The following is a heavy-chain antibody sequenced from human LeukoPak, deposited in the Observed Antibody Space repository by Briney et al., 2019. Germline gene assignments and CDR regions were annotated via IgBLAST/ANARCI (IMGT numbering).Heavy chain of an antibody. V-gene: IGHV1-2*02. CDR2: INPNTSGT. CDR1: GYTSTGYY. J-gene: IGHJ2*01. CDR3: ARNPSVVTLSYWVIDY. Sequence: ASVKVSCKDRGYTSTGYYTYWGREAPGQGLEWMGWINPNTSGTYFAQKFQDRVTMTTDTSISTAYMELSRLRSEDTAVYYCARNPSVVTLSYWVIDYWGRGTLVTVSS. D-gene: IGHD2-8*02.